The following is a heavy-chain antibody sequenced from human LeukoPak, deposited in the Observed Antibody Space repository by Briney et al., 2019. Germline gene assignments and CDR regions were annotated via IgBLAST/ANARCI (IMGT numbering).Heavy chain of an antibody. V-gene: IGHV1-2*02. J-gene: IGHJ4*02. CDR1: GYTFTGYF. Sequence: ASVKVSCKASGYTFTGYFIHWVRQAPGQGLEWMGWINPNSDDTKYAQKFRGRVTMTRDTSITTAYMDLYRLTSDDTALYYCARARRTRNIYGDYVFLFDYWGQGTLVTVSS. CDR3: ARARRTRNIYGDYVFLFDY. D-gene: IGHD4-17*01. CDR2: INPNSDDT.